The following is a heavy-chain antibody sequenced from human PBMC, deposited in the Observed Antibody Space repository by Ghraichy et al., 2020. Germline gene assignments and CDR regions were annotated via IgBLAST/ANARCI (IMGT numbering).Heavy chain of an antibody. CDR1: GYTFTNNY. Sequence: GESLNISCKASGYTFTNNYLYWVRQAPGQGLEWMGIINPGGDYTSYSQKFQGRVTMTRDTSTTTVYMELSSLRSDDTAVYYCARGLGSTVTTLDAFDIWGQGTMVTVSS. V-gene: IGHV1-46*01. D-gene: IGHD4-17*01. CDR2: INPGGDYT. CDR3: ARGLGSTVTTLDAFDI. J-gene: IGHJ3*02.